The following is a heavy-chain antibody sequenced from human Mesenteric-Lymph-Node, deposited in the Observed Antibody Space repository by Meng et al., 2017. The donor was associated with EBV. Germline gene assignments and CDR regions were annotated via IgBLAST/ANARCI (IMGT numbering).Heavy chain of an antibody. V-gene: IGHV1-18*01. J-gene: IGHJ4*02. D-gene: IGHD6-6*01. CDR1: GSPFSLYG. CDR2: ISGYSGNT. CDR3: ARGEFSTSSDCDY. Sequence: QVQRWSPGGKVKRPGAHVKASSKALGSPFSLYGITWVRQAPGQGLEWMGWISGYSGNTNYAQKFQDRVTMTTDTSTSTAYMELRSLRSDDTAVYYCARGEFSTSSDCDYWGQGTLVTVSS.